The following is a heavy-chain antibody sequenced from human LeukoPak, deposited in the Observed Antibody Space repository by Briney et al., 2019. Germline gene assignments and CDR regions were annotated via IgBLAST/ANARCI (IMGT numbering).Heavy chain of an antibody. J-gene: IGHJ5*02. CDR2: MNPNSGNT. D-gene: IGHD6-13*01. Sequence: ASVKVSCKASGYTFTSYDINWVRQATGQGLEWMGWMNPNSGNTGYAQKFQGRVTMTRNTSISTAYMELSSLRSEDTAVYYCAASGSHSTTWNTYNWFDPWAREPWSPSPQ. V-gene: IGHV1-8*01. CDR3: AASGSHSTTWNTYNWFDP. CDR1: GYTFTSYD.